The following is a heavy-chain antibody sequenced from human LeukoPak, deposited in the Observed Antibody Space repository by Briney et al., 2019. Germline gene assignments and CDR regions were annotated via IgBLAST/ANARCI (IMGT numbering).Heavy chain of an antibody. D-gene: IGHD3-22*01. CDR1: GYTLTELS. V-gene: IGHV1-24*01. J-gene: IGHJ4*02. CDR2: FDPEAGET. CDR3: ATELVSGYSNKFDS. Sequence: GASVKVSCKVSGYTLTELSMHWVRQAPGKGLEWMGGFDPEAGETIYAQKFQGRVTMTEDTSTDTAYMELSSLRSEDTAVYYCATELVSGYSNKFDSWGQGTLVTVSS.